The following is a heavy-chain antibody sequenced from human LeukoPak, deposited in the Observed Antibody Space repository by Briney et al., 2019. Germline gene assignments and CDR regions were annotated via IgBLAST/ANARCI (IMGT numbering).Heavy chain of an antibody. V-gene: IGHV1-69*05. J-gene: IGHJ5*02. CDR2: LIPIFGTT. D-gene: IGHD3-22*01. CDR3: ARYDYDSSGSYRFFPS. Sequence: SVKVSCKASGGTFSSYAISWVRQAPGQGLEWMGGLIPIFGTTNYAQKFQGRFTITTDESTSTAYMELSSLRSEDTAVYYCARYDYDSSGSYRFFPSWGQGTLVTVSS. CDR1: GGTFSSYA.